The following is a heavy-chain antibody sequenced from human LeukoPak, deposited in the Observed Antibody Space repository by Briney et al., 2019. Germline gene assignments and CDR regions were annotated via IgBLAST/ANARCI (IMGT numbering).Heavy chain of an antibody. CDR2: INTNTGNP. J-gene: IGHJ4*02. D-gene: IGHD4-17*01. CDR1: GYTFNNYA. V-gene: IGHV7-4-1*02. CDR3: ARSNNDGDYLGVGFDY. Sequence: ASVKVSCKSSGYTFNNYAMNWVRQAPGQGLEWMGWINTNTGNPTYAQGFTGRFVFSPDTSVGTAYLQISSLKAGDTAVYYCARSNNDGDYLGVGFDYWGQGTLVTVSS.